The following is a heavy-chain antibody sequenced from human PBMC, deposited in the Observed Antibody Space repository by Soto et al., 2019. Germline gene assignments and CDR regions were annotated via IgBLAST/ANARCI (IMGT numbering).Heavy chain of an antibody. CDR2: ITNSGGRT. D-gene: IGHD3-3*01. CDR1: GFTFNNYA. V-gene: IGHV3-23*01. Sequence: EVQLLESGGGLVQPGGCLRLSCAASGFTFNNYAMTWVRQTPGRGLEWVSSITNSGGRTYYANSVKGRFTISRDNSKNTLSLQMNSMTAEETALYYCAKGNSDDFWSAFYSVWCQGYLVTVSS. J-gene: IGHJ4*02. CDR3: AKGNSDDFWSAFYSV.